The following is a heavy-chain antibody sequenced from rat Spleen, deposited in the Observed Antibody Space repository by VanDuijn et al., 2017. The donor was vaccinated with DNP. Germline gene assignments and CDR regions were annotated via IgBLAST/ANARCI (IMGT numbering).Heavy chain of an antibody. J-gene: IGHJ2*01. D-gene: IGHD1-6*01. V-gene: IGHV2-15*01. CDR3: TSWTTDYPYYFDY. Sequence: QVQLKESGPGLVQPSETLSLTCTVSGFSVTSYSVSWVRQPSGRGPEWMGRMWYDGDTAYNSALKSRLSISRDTSKSQILLEMNTMQTEDTAIYFCTSWTTDYPYYFDYWGQGVMVTVSS. CDR1: GFSVTSYS. CDR2: MWYDGDT.